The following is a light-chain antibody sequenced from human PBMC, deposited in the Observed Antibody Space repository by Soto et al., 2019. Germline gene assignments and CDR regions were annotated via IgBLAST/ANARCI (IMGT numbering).Light chain of an antibody. J-gene: IGKJ2*01. CDR2: GAS. V-gene: IGKV3-15*01. CDR1: QSVSSN. Sequence: EIVMTQSPATLSVSPGERATLSCRASQSVSSNLAWYQQKPGQAPRLLIYGASTRATGIPARFSGSGSGTEFTLTISSLQSEDFAVYYCQQYYSTPIYTFGQGTKVEIK. CDR3: QQYYSTPIYT.